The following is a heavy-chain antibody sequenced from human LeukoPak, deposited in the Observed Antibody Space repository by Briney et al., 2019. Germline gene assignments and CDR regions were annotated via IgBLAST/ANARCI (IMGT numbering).Heavy chain of an antibody. J-gene: IGHJ4*02. Sequence: PSETLSLTCTVSGGSISSYYWSWIRQPPGKGLEWIGYIYYSGSTNYNPSLKSRVTISVDTSKNQFSLKLSSVTAADTAVYYCARDRRADFDYWGQGTLVTVSS. CDR1: GGSISSYY. CDR3: ARDRRADFDY. V-gene: IGHV4-59*01. CDR2: IYYSGST.